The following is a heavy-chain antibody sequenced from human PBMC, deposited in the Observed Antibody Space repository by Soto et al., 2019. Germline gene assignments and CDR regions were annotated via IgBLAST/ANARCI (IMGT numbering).Heavy chain of an antibody. J-gene: IGHJ6*01. Sequence: EVQLVESGGGLVQPGRSLRLSCAASGFTFDDYAMHWVRQAPGKGLEWVSGISWNSGSIGYADSVKGRFSISRDNAKNALYLQINSLRAYDTALYYCAKDRWSQQVTGYYGMDTWGQGSTVIVS. CDR3: AKDRWSQQVTGYYGMDT. CDR2: ISWNSGSI. CDR1: GFTFDDYA. V-gene: IGHV3-9*01. D-gene: IGHD6-13*01.